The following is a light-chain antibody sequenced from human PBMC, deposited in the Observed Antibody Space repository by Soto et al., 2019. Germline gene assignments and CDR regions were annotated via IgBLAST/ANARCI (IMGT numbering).Light chain of an antibody. Sequence: DIQMTQSPSSLSASVGDRVTITCRASQSINKYLNWYLQTPGKAPKLLIYAASRLYSGVPSRITGSGSGTEFTLTISSLQPEDFGSFYCQQSYRTPYTFGRGTKVEIK. CDR2: AAS. CDR3: QQSYRTPYT. V-gene: IGKV1-39*01. J-gene: IGKJ2*01. CDR1: QSINKY.